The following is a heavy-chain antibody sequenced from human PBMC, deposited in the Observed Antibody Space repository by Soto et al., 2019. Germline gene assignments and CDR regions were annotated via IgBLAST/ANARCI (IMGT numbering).Heavy chain of an antibody. CDR1: GYTFTSYG. J-gene: IGHJ6*02. D-gene: IGHD2-2*01. V-gene: IGHV1-3*01. CDR3: ARGYCSSTSCQGYYYYYGMDV. Sequence: ASVKVSCKASGYTFTSYGMNWVRQAPGRGLEWMGWINPGNGNTKYSQKFQGRVIIERDTSASTAYMELSSLRSEDTAVYYCARGYCSSTSCQGYYYYYGMDVWGQGTTVTVSS. CDR2: INPGNGNT.